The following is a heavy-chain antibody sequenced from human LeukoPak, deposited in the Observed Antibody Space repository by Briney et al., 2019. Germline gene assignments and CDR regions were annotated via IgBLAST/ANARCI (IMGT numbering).Heavy chain of an antibody. J-gene: IGHJ4*02. CDR3: ARHDVEMATTTNFDY. CDR2: IYPGDSDT. Sequence: GESLKISCKGSGYSFTNYWIGWVRQMPGKGLEWMGIIYPGDSDTRYSPSFQGQVTISADKSISTAYLQWSSLKASDTAMYYCARHDVEMATTTNFDYWGQGTLVTVSS. CDR1: GYSFTNYW. V-gene: IGHV5-51*01. D-gene: IGHD5-12*01.